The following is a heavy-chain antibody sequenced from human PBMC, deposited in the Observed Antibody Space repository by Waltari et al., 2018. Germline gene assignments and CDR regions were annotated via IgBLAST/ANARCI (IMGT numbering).Heavy chain of an antibody. Sequence: QVQLQESGPGLVKPSETLSLTCSVSGGSISSYYWTWIRQPPGKGLEWIGYIYHTGSTNYNPSLKSRVTMSVDTSKHQVSLKRSSVTAADAAVYYCATSKYGTNGVCWTWFAPWGQGTLVTVSS. CDR1: GGSISSYY. CDR2: IYHTGST. J-gene: IGHJ5*02. D-gene: IGHD2-8*01. V-gene: IGHV4-59*03. CDR3: ATSKYGTNGVCWTWFAP.